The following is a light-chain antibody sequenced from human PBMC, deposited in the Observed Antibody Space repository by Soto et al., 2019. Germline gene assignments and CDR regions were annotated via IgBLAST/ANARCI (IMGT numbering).Light chain of an antibody. CDR1: SSDVGGYNY. J-gene: IGLJ2*01. CDR2: EVS. CDR3: SSYTSSSVV. Sequence: QSVLTQPASVSGSPGQSITISCTGTSSDVGGYNYVSWYQQHPGKAPKLMIYEVSNRPSGVSNRFSGSKSGNTASLTISGLQAEDEAGYYCSSYTSSSVVFGGGTKVTVL. V-gene: IGLV2-14*01.